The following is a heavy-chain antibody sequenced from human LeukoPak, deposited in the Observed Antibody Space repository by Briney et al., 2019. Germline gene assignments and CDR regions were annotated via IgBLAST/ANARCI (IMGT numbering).Heavy chain of an antibody. CDR1: GFSFSSSA. D-gene: IGHD3-3*01. V-gene: IGHV1-58*02. Sequence: GTSVKVSCKASGFSFSSSAMQWVRQARGQGLEWIGWIVVASGNTNYAQKFQERVTITRDMSTSTAYMELSSLRSEDTAVYFCATELRYLESDRMDVWGQGTTVTVSS. CDR2: IVVASGNT. CDR3: ATELRYLESDRMDV. J-gene: IGHJ6*02.